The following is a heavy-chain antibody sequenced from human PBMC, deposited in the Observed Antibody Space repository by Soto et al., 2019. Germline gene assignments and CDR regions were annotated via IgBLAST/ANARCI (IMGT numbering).Heavy chain of an antibody. CDR3: ARSRSTIASISGIAVDDWFDP. J-gene: IGHJ5*02. Sequence: QVQLRESGPGLVKPSQTLSITCTVSGDSISGSIYYWAWILQHPGRGLEWIGFIYHSGSSYYTPSVKGRATISVDTSNNQFSLRLNSVTAADTAVYYCARSRSTIASISGIAVDDWFDPWGQGTLVTVSS. V-gene: IGHV4-31*03. D-gene: IGHD3-3*02. CDR2: IYHSGSS. CDR1: GDSISGSIYY.